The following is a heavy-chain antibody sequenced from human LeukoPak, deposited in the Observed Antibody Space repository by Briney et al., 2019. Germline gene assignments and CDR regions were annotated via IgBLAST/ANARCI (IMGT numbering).Heavy chain of an antibody. CDR1: GASVSSGSYC. J-gene: IGHJ2*01. CDR2: IYTSGYT. D-gene: IGHD6-13*01. CDR3: ARVYYSNSYDYWYFDL. V-gene: IGHV4-61*10. Sequence: PSETLSLTCTVSGASVSSGSYCWSWIRQPAGKGLEWIGRIYTSGYTDYNPSLQSRLTISLDTSKNQFSLKLTSVTAADTAVYYCARVYYSNSYDYWYFDLWGRGTLVTVSS.